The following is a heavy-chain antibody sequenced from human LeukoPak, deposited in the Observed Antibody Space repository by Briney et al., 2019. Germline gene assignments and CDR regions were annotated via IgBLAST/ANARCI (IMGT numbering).Heavy chain of an antibody. CDR2: VSYSGTT. V-gene: IGHV4-59*08. CDR1: GGSISGHY. Sequence: PSETLSLTCTVSGGSISGHYWSWIRQPPGKGLEWIGHVSYSGTTKYNAPLKSRVTISVDTPKNQFSLRLNSVTAADTSVYYCARQWGANGYGYFDYWGQGTLVTVSS. J-gene: IGHJ4*02. CDR3: ARQWGANGYGYFDY. D-gene: IGHD5-12*01.